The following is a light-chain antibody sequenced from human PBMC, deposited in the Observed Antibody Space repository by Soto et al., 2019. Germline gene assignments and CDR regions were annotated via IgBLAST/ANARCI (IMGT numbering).Light chain of an antibody. CDR1: SSDVGGYNY. Sequence: QSALTQPASVSGSPGQSITISCTGTSSDVGGYNYVSWYQQHPGKAPKLMIYDFNNRPSGVSNRFSGSKSGNTASLTISGLQAEDEADYYCSSYTGSSNYVVFGGGTKLTVL. CDR2: DFN. J-gene: IGLJ2*01. CDR3: SSYTGSSNYVV. V-gene: IGLV2-14*01.